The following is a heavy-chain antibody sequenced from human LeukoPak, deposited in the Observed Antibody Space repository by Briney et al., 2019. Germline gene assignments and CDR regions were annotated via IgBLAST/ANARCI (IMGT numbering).Heavy chain of an antibody. Sequence: SETLSLTCTVSGGSISSYYWSWIRQPPRKGLEWIAYIYYSGSTYYNPSLKSRVTISVDTSKNQFSLKLSSVTAADTAVYYCATSQVVPAARGYFQHWGQGTLVSVSS. D-gene: IGHD2-2*01. CDR3: ATSQVVPAARGYFQH. CDR2: IYYSGST. CDR1: GGSISSYY. J-gene: IGHJ1*01. V-gene: IGHV4-59*06.